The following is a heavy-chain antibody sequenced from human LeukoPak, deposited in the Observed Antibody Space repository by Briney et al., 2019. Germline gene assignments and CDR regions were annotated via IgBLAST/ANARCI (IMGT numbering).Heavy chain of an antibody. Sequence: SETLSLTCTVSGGSISISSYYWGWIRQPPGKGLEWIGRIFCGGSTYYNPSLKSRDSISVDTSKSQFSLQLSSVSAADTAVYYCARDWYESGYVDYWGQGTLVTGSS. CDR3: ARDWYESGYVDY. CDR2: IFCGGST. J-gene: IGHJ4*02. CDR1: GGSISISSYY. D-gene: IGHD3/OR15-3a*01. V-gene: IGHV4-39*01.